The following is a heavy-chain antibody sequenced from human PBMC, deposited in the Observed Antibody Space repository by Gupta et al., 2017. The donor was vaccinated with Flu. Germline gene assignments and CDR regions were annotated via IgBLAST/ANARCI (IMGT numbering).Heavy chain of an antibody. D-gene: IGHD2-21*02. V-gene: IGHV3-33*05. J-gene: IGHJ4*02. CDR3: ARDAVETD. CDR2: ISYDGSNR. Sequence: GLEWVAVISYDGSNRYYADSVKGRFTISRDNSKNRLYLQMNSLRDEDTAVYYCARDAVETDWGQGPRVTVSS.